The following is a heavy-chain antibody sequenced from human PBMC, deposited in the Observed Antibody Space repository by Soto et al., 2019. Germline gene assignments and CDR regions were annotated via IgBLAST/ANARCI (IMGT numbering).Heavy chain of an antibody. D-gene: IGHD3-10*01. J-gene: IGHJ4*02. V-gene: IGHV1-46*01. Sequence: QVQLVQSGAEVKKPGASVKVSCRASGYTFTNYYIHWVRQAPGQGLEWMAIINPMSGSTNYAQNFQGRVTLTMDTSTTTVYMDLSSLRFEDTAVYFCARDLLAGDFWGQGTLVNVSS. CDR1: GYTFTNYY. CDR2: INPMSGST. CDR3: ARDLLAGDF.